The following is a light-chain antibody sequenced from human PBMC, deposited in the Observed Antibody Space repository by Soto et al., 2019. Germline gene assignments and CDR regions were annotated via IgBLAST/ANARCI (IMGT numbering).Light chain of an antibody. CDR2: WAS. J-gene: IGKJ4*01. Sequence: DIVMTQSPDSLAVSLGERATINCKSSQSVLYTSKTKNYLAWYQQNPGQPPKLLIYWASTRDSGVPDRFSGSVSGTDFTLTSSSLQAEDVAVYYCQQYNSTPLTFGGGTKVEIK. V-gene: IGKV4-1*01. CDR1: QSVLYTSKTKNY. CDR3: QQYNSTPLT.